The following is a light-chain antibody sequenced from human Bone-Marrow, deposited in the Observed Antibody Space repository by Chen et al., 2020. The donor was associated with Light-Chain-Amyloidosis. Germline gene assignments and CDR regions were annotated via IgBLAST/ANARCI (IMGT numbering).Light chain of an antibody. CDR3: QSADSSGTYEVI. Sequence: SYALTHPPSVSVSPGPTARITCSGDDLPTKYAYWYQQKPGQAPVLVIHRYTERPSGISERFSGSSSGTTATLTISGVQAEDEADYHCQSADSSGTYEVIFGGGTKLTVL. V-gene: IGLV3-25*03. CDR1: DLPTKY. CDR2: RYT. J-gene: IGLJ2*01.